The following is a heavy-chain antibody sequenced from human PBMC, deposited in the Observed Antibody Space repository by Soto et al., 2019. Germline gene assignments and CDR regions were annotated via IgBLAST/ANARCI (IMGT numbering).Heavy chain of an antibody. CDR3: ARRLYYDSSGFEGGGMDV. CDR2: MYYSGST. D-gene: IGHD3-22*01. CDR1: GGSISSSSYY. J-gene: IGHJ6*02. Sequence: QLQLQESGPGLVKPSETLSLTCTVSGGSISSSSYYWGWIRQPPGKGLEWIGSMYYSGSTYYNPSLKSRVTISVDXSKXQXYLKLISVTAPDTAVYYCARRLYYDSSGFEGGGMDVWGQGTTVTVSS. V-gene: IGHV4-39*01.